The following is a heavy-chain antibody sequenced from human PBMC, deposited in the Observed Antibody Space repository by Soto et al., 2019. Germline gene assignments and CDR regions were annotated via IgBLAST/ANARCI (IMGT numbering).Heavy chain of an antibody. Sequence: SETLSLTCTVSGGSISSSSYYWGWIRQPPGKGLEWIGSIYYSGSTYYNPSLKSRVTISIDASQNQFSLTLTSVSAADTAVYYCARGLSLLGHWGQGTLVTVSS. CDR2: IYYSGST. D-gene: IGHD1-26*01. V-gene: IGHV4-39*07. J-gene: IGHJ4*01. CDR3: ARGLSLLGH. CDR1: GGSISSSSYY.